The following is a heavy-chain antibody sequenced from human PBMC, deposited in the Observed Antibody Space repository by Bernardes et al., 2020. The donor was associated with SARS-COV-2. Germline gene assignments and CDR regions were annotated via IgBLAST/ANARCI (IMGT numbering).Heavy chain of an antibody. D-gene: IGHD3-22*01. Sequence: SETLSLTCTVSGGSISSGSYYWSWIRQPAGKGLEWIGRIYTSGSTNYNPSLKSRVTISVDTSKNQFSLKLSSVTAADTAVYYCASSYYDSSGYPYYYYGMDVWGQGTTVTVSS. CDR1: GGSISSGSYY. V-gene: IGHV4-61*02. J-gene: IGHJ6*02. CDR2: IYTSGST. CDR3: ASSYYDSSGYPYYYYGMDV.